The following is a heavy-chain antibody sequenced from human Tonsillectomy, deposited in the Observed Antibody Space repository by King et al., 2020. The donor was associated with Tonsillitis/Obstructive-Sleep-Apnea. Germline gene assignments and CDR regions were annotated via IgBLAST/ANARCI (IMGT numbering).Heavy chain of an antibody. CDR1: GFTFGNYS. Sequence: VQLVESGGGVVQPGRSLRLSCTASGFTFGNYSMHWVRQAPGKGLEWVAFSSYDGSNKYYGDSVKGRFTISRDNSKNTLYLQMNSLRAEDSAVYYRAGGDCSSTSCIYYYYDMDVWGQGTTVTVSS. CDR2: SSYDGSNK. V-gene: IGHV3-30*03. J-gene: IGHJ6*02. D-gene: IGHD2-2*01. CDR3: AGGDCSSTSCIYYYYDMDV.